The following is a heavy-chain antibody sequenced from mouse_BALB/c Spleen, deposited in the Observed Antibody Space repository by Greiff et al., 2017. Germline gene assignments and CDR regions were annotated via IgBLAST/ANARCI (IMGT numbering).Heavy chain of an antibody. CDR2: ISSGGSYT. CDR3: ARAYYGNYYFDY. J-gene: IGHJ2*01. D-gene: IGHD2-10*01. CDR1: GFTFSSYA. V-gene: IGHV5-9-4*01. Sequence: DVMLVESGGGLVKPGGSLKLSCAASGFTFSSYAMSWVRQSPEKRLEWVAEISSGGSYTYYPDTVTGRFTISRDNAKNTLYLEMSSLRSEDTAMYYCARAYYGNYYFDYWGQGTTLTVSS.